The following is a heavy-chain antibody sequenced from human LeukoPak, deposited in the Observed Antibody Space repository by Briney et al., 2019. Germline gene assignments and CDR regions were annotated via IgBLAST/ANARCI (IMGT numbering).Heavy chain of an antibody. CDR3: VKYDRVVLPGDH. Sequence: GESLKISCQASGYTFTSSWISWVRQKPGKGLEWMGSIAPLDSDTTYSPSFQGQVTISADRSINTAYLELNSLKASDNGIYYCVKYDRVVLPGDHWGRGTLVTVSS. D-gene: IGHD5-12*01. V-gene: IGHV5-51*01. CDR2: IAPLDSDT. CDR1: GYTFTSSW. J-gene: IGHJ4*02.